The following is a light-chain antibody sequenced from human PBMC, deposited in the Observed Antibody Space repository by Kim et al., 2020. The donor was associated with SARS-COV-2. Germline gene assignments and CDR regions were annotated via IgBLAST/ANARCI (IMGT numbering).Light chain of an antibody. V-gene: IGLV1-44*01. CDR2: SNN. Sequence: GQRVTISCTGSRSNIGSNTVNWFQQLPGTAPKLLISSNNQRPSGVPARFSASKSGASASLAISGLQSADEADYYCAAWDKILNGLVFGRGTQLTVL. CDR1: RSNIGSNT. CDR3: AAWDKILNGLV. J-gene: IGLJ2*01.